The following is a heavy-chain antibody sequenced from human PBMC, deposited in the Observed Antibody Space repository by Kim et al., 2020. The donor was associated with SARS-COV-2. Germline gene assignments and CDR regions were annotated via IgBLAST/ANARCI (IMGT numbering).Heavy chain of an antibody. CDR3: TTPITIFGVVIISDGMDV. D-gene: IGHD3-3*01. Sequence: KGRYTISRDDSKNTLYLQMNSLKTEDTAVYYCTTPITIFGVVIISDGMDVWGQGTTVTVSS. J-gene: IGHJ6*02. V-gene: IGHV3-15*01.